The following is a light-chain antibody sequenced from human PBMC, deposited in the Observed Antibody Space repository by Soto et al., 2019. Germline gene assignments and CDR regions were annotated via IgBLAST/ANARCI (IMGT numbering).Light chain of an antibody. CDR2: EVT. J-gene: IGLJ3*02. CDR3: CSYAGSTTWL. Sequence: QSVLTQPASVSGSPGQSITISCTGTSSDVGSYNLVSWYQQHPGKAPKLLIYEVTKRPSGVSNRFSGSKSGNTASLTISGLQAEDEADYYCCSYAGSTTWLFGGGTKVTVL. V-gene: IGLV2-23*02. CDR1: SSDVGSYNL.